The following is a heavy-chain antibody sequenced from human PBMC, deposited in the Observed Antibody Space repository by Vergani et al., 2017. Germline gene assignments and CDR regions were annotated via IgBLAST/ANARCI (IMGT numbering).Heavy chain of an antibody. CDR2: ISGRSNYI. CDR3: ARKKYYXSKDYYQVEPFDY. Sequence: EVQLQESGGGLVKPGGSLRVSCAASGFSFSTYSINWVRQAPGKGLEWVSSISGRSNYIYYADSLEGRFTISRDNSKNSVYLQMNSLRAEDTAIYYCARKKYYXSKDYYQVEPFDYWGQGTLVTVSS. CDR1: GFSFSTYS. D-gene: IGHD3-22*01. V-gene: IGHV3-21*06. J-gene: IGHJ4*02.